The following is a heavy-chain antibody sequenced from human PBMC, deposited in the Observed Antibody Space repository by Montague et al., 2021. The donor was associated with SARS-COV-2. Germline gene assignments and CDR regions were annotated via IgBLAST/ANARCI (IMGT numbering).Heavy chain of an antibody. Sequence: SETLSLTCTVSGGSISGSSYYWGWIRQPPGKGLEWIGNIYYSGSTNYNPSLKSRVTISVDTSKNQFSLKLSSVTAADTAVYYCARRSMGSVTIFSVVTDDRWFDPWCQGTLVTVSS. CDR2: IYYSGST. J-gene: IGHJ5*02. V-gene: IGHV4-39*01. CDR1: GGSISGSSYY. D-gene: IGHD3-3*01. CDR3: ARRSMGSVTIFSVVTDDRWFDP.